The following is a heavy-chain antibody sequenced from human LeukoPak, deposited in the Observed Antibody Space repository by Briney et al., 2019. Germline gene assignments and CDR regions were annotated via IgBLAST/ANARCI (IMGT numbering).Heavy chain of an antibody. D-gene: IGHD2-21*02. CDR3: ARYEQRPGVTASDP. Sequence: GGSLRLSCAASGFTFNSYWMVWFRQAPGKGLVWVSCINPDGSWTLHADSVKGRFAISRDYARNTLYLQMYSLGVEDTAMYYCARYEQRPGVTASDPWSQGTWSPSPQ. CDR2: INPDGSWT. CDR1: GFTFNSYW. V-gene: IGHV3-74*01. J-gene: IGHJ5*02.